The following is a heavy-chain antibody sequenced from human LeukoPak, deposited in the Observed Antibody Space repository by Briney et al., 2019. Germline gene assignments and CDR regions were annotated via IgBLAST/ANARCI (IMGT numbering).Heavy chain of an antibody. V-gene: IGHV3-48*02. CDR2: ISSTSNTI. CDR3: ARGDTTMVRGVPDY. D-gene: IGHD3-10*01. J-gene: IGHJ4*02. CDR1: GFTFSSYS. Sequence: PGGSLRLSCAASGFTFSSYSMNWVRQAPGKGLEWVSYISSTSNTIYYADSVKGRFTIPRDNAKNTLYLQMNSLRDEDAAVYYCARGDTTMVRGVPDYWGQGTLVTVSS.